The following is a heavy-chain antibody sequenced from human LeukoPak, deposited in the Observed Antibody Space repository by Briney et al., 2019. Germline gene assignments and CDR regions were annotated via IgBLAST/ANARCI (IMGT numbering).Heavy chain of an antibody. CDR3: ARPDRLSSGATAFDI. CDR1: GGSMTDYY. CDR2: IYYSGNA. J-gene: IGHJ3*02. Sequence: SETLSLTCTVPGGSMTDYYWSWIRQPPGKGLEWIAYIYYSGNANYNASLKSRVTISVDTSKNQFSLRLNSVTAADTAVYSCARPDRLSSGATAFDIWGQGTMVSVSS. V-gene: IGHV4-59*08. D-gene: IGHD3-10*01.